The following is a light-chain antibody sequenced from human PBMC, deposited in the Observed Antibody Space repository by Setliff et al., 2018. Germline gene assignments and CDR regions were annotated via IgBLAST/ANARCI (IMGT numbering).Light chain of an antibody. Sequence: QSVLTQPASVSGSPGQSITISCTGTSSDIGGYNYVSWYQQYPGKAPKLMIYDVSYRPSGVSNRFSGSKSANTASLTISGLQAEDEADYYCSSYTTTTLVFGGGTK. CDR2: DVS. J-gene: IGLJ3*02. CDR1: SSDIGGYNY. V-gene: IGLV2-14*03. CDR3: SSYTTTTLV.